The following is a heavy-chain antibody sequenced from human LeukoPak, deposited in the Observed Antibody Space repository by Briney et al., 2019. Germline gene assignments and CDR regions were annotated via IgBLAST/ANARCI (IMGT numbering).Heavy chain of an antibody. D-gene: IGHD4-17*01. CDR2: IYSGGST. J-gene: IGHJ6*02. V-gene: IGHV3-66*01. CDR3: ARMRGYGDYVGFYYYYYGMDV. Sequence: GGSLRLSCAASGFTVSSNYMSWVRQAPGKGLEWVSVIYSGGSTYYADSVKGRSTISRDNSKNTLYLQMNSLRAEDTVVYYCARMRGYGDYVGFYYYYYGMDVWGQGTTVTVSS. CDR1: GFTVSSNY.